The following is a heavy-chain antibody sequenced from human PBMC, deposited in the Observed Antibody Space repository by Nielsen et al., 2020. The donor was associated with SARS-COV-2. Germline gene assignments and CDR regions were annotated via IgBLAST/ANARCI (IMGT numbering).Heavy chain of an antibody. D-gene: IGHD3-16*01. CDR2: ISGSGGSK. J-gene: IGHJ6*02. CDR1: GFTFSSYA. CDR3: ARDQLIGGYGMDV. V-gene: IGHV3-23*01. Sequence: GESLKISCAASGFTFSSYAMSWVRQAPGKGLEWVSAISGSGGSKYYADSVKGRFTISRDNSKNTLYLQMNSLRAEDTAVYYCARDQLIGGYGMDVWGQGTTVTVSS.